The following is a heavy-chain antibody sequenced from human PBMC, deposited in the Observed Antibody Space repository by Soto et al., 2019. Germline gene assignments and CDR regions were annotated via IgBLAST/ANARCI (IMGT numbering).Heavy chain of an antibody. V-gene: IGHV3-7*01. CDR1: GFTFSSYW. Sequence: EVQLVESGGGLVQPGGSLRLSCAASGFTFSSYWMSWVRQAPGKGLEWVANIKQDGSEKYYVDSVKGRFTISRDNAKNSLYLQMNSLRAEDTAVYYCARVTGVGAPGQKVDAFDIWGQGTMVTVSS. D-gene: IGHD1-26*01. CDR2: IKQDGSEK. CDR3: ARVTGVGAPGQKVDAFDI. J-gene: IGHJ3*02.